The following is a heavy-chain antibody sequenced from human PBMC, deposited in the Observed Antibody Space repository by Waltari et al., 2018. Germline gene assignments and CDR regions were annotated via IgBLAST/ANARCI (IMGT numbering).Heavy chain of an antibody. CDR2: IYSGGST. CDR3: ARGGRDDYSLVY. Sequence: EVQLVESGGGLIQPGGSLRVSCAASGFTVSSNYMSWVRQAPGKGLEWVSGIYSGGSTHVADSVKGRFTISRDNSKNTLYLQMNSLRAEDTAVYYCARGGRDDYSLVYWGQGTLVTVSS. CDR1: GFTVSSNY. D-gene: IGHD4-4*01. J-gene: IGHJ4*02. V-gene: IGHV3-53*01.